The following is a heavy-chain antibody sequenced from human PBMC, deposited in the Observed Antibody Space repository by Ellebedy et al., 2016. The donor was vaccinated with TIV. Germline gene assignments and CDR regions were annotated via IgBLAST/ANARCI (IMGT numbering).Heavy chain of an antibody. CDR1: SYTFINYG. Sequence: ASVKVSCKTSSYTFINYGVSWVRQAPGRGLEWMGWITAYTGDTNTNYAQKFQGRVTLTTDTSTSTAYMELRSLRSDDTATYYCVRGLLQGTDFYLGDWWGQGTLVTVSS. CDR3: VRGLLQGTDFYLGDW. CDR2: ITAYTGDTNT. J-gene: IGHJ4*02. D-gene: IGHD2-21*01. V-gene: IGHV1-18*04.